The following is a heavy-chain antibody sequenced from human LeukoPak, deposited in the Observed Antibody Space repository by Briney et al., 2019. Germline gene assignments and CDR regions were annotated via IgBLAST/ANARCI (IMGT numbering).Heavy chain of an antibody. Sequence: GGSLRLSCAASGFTVSSNYMSWVRQAPGKGLEWVSVIYSGGSTYYADSVKGRFTISRDNSKNTLYLRMNSLRAEDTAVYYCARDNYDSSGYYSFDYWGQGTLVTVSS. CDR1: GFTVSSNY. CDR2: IYSGGST. J-gene: IGHJ4*02. CDR3: ARDNYDSSGYYSFDY. V-gene: IGHV3-53*01. D-gene: IGHD3-22*01.